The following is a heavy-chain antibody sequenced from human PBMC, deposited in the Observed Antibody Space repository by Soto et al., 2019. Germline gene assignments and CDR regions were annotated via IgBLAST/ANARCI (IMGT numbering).Heavy chain of an antibody. V-gene: IGHV3-23*01. CDR2: ISGSGGST. D-gene: IGHD3-10*01. Sequence: PGGSLRLSCAASGFSVRSSQMSWVRQAPGKGLEWVSVISGSGGSTYYADSVKGRFTISRDNSKNTLYLQMNSLRAEDTAVYYCAKDRGNYYGSGSPFLVDYWGQGTLVTVSS. J-gene: IGHJ4*02. CDR3: AKDRGNYYGSGSPFLVDY. CDR1: GFSVRSSQ.